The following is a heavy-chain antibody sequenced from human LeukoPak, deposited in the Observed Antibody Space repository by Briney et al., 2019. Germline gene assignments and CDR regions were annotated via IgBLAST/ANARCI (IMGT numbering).Heavy chain of an antibody. CDR2: ISYNGHYE. J-gene: IGHJ4*02. Sequence: GGSLRLSCVASGFTFSNFGVHWVRQAPGKGLEWVAVISYNGHYEYYGESVKGRFTMSRDNSRDTVYLQMNSLRVDDTAVYYRARRDNVVVVSASDYWGQGTLVTASS. D-gene: IGHD2-15*01. CDR1: GFTFSNFG. V-gene: IGHV3-30*03. CDR3: ARRDNVVVVSASDY.